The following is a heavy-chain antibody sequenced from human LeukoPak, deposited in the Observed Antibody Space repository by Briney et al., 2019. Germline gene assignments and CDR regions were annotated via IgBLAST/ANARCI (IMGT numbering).Heavy chain of an antibody. CDR1: GYIFSDYW. Sequence: GESLKISCRGSGYIFSDYWIGWVRQMPGRGLEWMGIIYAGDSDTRYMPSFQGQVTISADKSINTAYPQWSSLKASDTAVYFCARERGYYCSTGSCYFDFWGQGTLVTVSS. CDR3: ARERGYYCSTGSCYFDF. D-gene: IGHD2-15*01. V-gene: IGHV5-51*01. CDR2: IYAGDSDT. J-gene: IGHJ4*02.